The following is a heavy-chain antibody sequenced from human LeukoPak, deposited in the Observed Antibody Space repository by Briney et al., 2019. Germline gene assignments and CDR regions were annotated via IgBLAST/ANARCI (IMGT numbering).Heavy chain of an antibody. V-gene: IGHV4-59*01. Sequence: KPSETLSLTCTVSGGSISSYYWSWIRQPPGKGLEWIGYIYYSGSTNYNPSLKRRVTISVDTSKNQFSLKLSSVAAADTAVYYCSRDRGGRWWFDYWGQGTLVTVSS. J-gene: IGHJ4*02. D-gene: IGHD2-15*01. CDR2: IYYSGST. CDR1: GGSISSYY. CDR3: SRDRGGRWWFDY.